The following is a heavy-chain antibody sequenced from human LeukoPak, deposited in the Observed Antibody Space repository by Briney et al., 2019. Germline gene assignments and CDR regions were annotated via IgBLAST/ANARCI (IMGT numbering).Heavy chain of an antibody. CDR1: GGSISSYY. CDR3: ARDPAGDYYDSSGYTNWYFDL. D-gene: IGHD3-22*01. J-gene: IGHJ2*01. CDR2: IYTSGST. V-gene: IGHV4-4*07. Sequence: SETLSLTCTVSGGSISSYYWSWIRQPAGKGLEWIGRIYTSGSTNYNPSLKGRVTMSVDTSKNQFSLKLSSVIAADTAVYYCARDPAGDYYDSSGYTNWYFDLWGRGALVTVSS.